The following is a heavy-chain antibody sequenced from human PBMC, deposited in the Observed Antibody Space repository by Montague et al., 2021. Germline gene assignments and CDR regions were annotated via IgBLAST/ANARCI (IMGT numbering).Heavy chain of an antibody. CDR2: INEDGSEK. CDR3: ARDRAAAGS. CDR1: GVTFDYYW. J-gene: IGHJ5*01. V-gene: IGHV3-7*01. Sequence: SLRLSCAASGVTFDYYWMSWVRQAPGKGLEWVAHINEDGSEKNYVDSVRGRFSISRDSTKNSLYLQMNSLRVEDTAVYYCARDRAAAGSWGHGTLVIISS. D-gene: IGHD6-13*01.